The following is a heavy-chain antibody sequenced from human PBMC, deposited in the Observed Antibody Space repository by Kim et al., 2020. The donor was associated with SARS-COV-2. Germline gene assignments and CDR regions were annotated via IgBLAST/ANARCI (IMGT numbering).Heavy chain of an antibody. V-gene: IGHV1-24*01. CDR3: ATTRVYYGMDV. Sequence: TIYAQKFQGRVTMTEDTTTDTAYMELSSLRSEETAVYYCATTRVYYGMDVWGQGTTVTVSS. J-gene: IGHJ6*02. CDR2: T.